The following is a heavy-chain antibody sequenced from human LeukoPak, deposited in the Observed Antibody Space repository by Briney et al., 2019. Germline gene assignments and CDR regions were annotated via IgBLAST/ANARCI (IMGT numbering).Heavy chain of an antibody. CDR1: GGFISSGGYY. V-gene: IGHV4-39*01. CDR3: ARNPPNYYDSSGRMGAFDV. CDR2: VHHSGIT. Sequence: NPSETLSLTCVVSGGFISSGGYYWGWIRHPPEKGLEWIGSVHHSGITYYNTSLKSRVTISVDKSKNQFSLELISVTAADTAVYYCARNPPNYYDSSGRMGAFDVWGQGTMVTVSS. D-gene: IGHD3-22*01. J-gene: IGHJ3*01.